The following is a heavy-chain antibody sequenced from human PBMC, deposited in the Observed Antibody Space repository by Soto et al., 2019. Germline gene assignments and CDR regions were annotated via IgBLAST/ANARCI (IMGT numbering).Heavy chain of an antibody. CDR3: ARQEGRKVKWFDP. CDR1: GGSISSSSYY. CDR2: IYYSGST. Sequence: PSETLSLTCTVSGGSISSSSYYWGWIRQPPGKGLEWIGSIYYSGSTYYNPSLKSRVTISVDTSKNQFSLKLSSVTAADTAVYYCARQEGRKVKWFDPWGQGTLVTVSS. J-gene: IGHJ5*02. D-gene: IGHD3-22*01. V-gene: IGHV4-39*01.